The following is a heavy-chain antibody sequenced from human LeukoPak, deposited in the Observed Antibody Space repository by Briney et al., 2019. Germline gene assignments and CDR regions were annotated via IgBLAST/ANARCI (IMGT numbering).Heavy chain of an antibody. CDR1: GXSFTSSC. CDR2: IHPGDSDI. CDR3: ASGGFSDY. Sequence: GESLKISFKGSGXSFTSSCIGWVRQMPGKGLEWMGIIHPGDSDIRYSPSFQGQVTISADKSISTAYLQWSSLKASDTAMYYCASGGFSDYWGQGTLVTVSS. J-gene: IGHJ4*02. D-gene: IGHD4-23*01. V-gene: IGHV5-51*01.